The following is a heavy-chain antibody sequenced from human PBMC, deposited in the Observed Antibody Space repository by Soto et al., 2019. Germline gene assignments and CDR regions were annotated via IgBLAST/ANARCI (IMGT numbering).Heavy chain of an antibody. CDR3: ARDLSGHLLTGPNWFDP. D-gene: IGHD3-9*01. J-gene: IGHJ5*02. CDR1: EYTFTSYG. CDR2: INAGNGDT. V-gene: IGHV1-3*01. Sequence: GASVKVSCKASEYTFTSYGIHWVRQAPGQRLEWMGWINAGNGDTKYSQKYKGRVTISRDTSASTSYMNQSSLRSEDTAVYYCARDLSGHLLTGPNWFDPWGQGTLVTVSS.